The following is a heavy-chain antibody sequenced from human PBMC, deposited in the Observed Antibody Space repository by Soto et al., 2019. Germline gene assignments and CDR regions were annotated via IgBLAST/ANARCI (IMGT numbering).Heavy chain of an antibody. Sequence: ASVKVSCKASGYTFTRYDINWVRQSTGQGLEWMGWMNPNSGNTGYAQKFQGRVTMTRNTSISTAYMELSSLRSEDTAVYYCASLHYDFWSGYYPMDVWGQGTTVTVSS. CDR2: MNPNSGNT. D-gene: IGHD3-3*01. V-gene: IGHV1-8*01. CDR1: GYTFTRYD. J-gene: IGHJ6*02. CDR3: ASLHYDFWSGYYPMDV.